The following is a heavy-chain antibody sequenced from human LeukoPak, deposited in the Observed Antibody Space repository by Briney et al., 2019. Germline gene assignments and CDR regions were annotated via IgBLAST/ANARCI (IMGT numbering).Heavy chain of an antibody. CDR3: ARVHTATRGFDY. J-gene: IGHJ4*02. CDR1: GFTFSSYW. D-gene: IGHD5-18*01. CDR2: INSDGSST. V-gene: IGHV3-74*01. Sequence: PGGSLRLSCAASGFTFSSYWMHWVPQAPGKGLVWVSRINSDGSSTSYADSVKGRFTISRDNAKNTLYLQMNSLRAEDTAVYYCARVHTATRGFDYWGQGTLVTVSS.